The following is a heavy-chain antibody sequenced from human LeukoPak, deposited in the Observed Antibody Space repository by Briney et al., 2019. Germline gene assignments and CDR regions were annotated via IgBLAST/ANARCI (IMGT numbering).Heavy chain of an antibody. CDR1: GFTFSSYS. CDR3: ASELAHCVGDCLQN. V-gene: IGHV3-21*01. Sequence: PGGSLRLSCAASGFTFSSYSMNWVRQAPGKGLEWVSSISSGSSYIYYADSVKGRFTISRDNAKNSLYLQMDSLRAEDTAVYYCASELAHCVGDCLQNWGQGTLVTVSS. D-gene: IGHD2-21*02. J-gene: IGHJ4*02. CDR2: ISSGSSYI.